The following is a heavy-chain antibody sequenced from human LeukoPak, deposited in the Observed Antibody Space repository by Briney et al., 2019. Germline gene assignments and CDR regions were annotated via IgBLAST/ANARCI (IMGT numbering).Heavy chain of an antibody. Sequence: SETLSLTCAVSGGSISSYYWSWIRQPPGKGLEWIGYIYYSGSTNYNPSLKSRVTISVDTSKNQFSLKLSSVTAADTAVYYCARHPNTYYYDSSGFGVWGQGTMVTVSS. D-gene: IGHD3-22*01. CDR2: IYYSGST. CDR1: GGSISSYY. CDR3: ARHPNTYYYDSSGFGV. V-gene: IGHV4-59*08. J-gene: IGHJ3*01.